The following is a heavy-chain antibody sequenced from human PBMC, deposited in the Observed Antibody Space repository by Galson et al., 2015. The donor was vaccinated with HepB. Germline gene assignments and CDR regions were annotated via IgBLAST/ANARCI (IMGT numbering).Heavy chain of an antibody. CDR2: ISAYNGNT. CDR3: ARVDIVVVTATYDY. V-gene: IGHV1-18*01. J-gene: IGHJ4*02. Sequence: SVKVSCKASGYTFTSYGISWVRQAPGQGLEWMGWISAYNGNTNYAQKLQGRVTMTTDTSTSTAYMELRSLRSDDTAVYYCARVDIVVVTATYDYWGQGTLVTVSS. D-gene: IGHD2-21*02. CDR1: GYTFTSYG.